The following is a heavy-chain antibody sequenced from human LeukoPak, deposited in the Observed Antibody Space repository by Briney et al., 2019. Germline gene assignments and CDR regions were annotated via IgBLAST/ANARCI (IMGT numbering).Heavy chain of an antibody. CDR1: GFIFTNAW. CDR2: IKSKTDGGTT. D-gene: IGHD6-19*01. V-gene: IGHV3-15*01. J-gene: IGHJ4*02. CDR3: TSSSSG. Sequence: AGTLRLSCAASGFIFTNAWMNWVRQAPGKGLEWVGPIKSKTDGGTTDYAAPVKGRFTVSRDDSKKMLYLQMNSLKTEDTGVSYCTSSSSGWGQGTLVTVSS.